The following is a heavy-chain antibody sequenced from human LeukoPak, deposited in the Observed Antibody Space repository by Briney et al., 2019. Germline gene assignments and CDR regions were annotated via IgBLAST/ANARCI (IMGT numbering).Heavy chain of an antibody. J-gene: IGHJ2*01. CDR1: GYSISNGYY. V-gene: IGHV4-38-2*02. D-gene: IGHD2-15*01. CDR3: ASPRDVVVVVAATSGYFDL. Sequence: PSETLSLTCTVSGYSISNGYYWGWIRQPPGKGLEWIGSIYQSGSTFYNPSLKSRATTSVDSSKNQFSLKLTSVTAADTAMYYCASPRDVVVVVAATSGYFDLWGRGTLVTVSP. CDR2: IYQSGST.